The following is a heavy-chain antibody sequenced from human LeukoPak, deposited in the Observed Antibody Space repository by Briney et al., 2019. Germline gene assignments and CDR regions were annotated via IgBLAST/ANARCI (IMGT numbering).Heavy chain of an antibody. D-gene: IGHD3-10*01. CDR3: ARAPTSSYGSGSRLFDY. CDR2: IYPGDSDT. CDR1: GYSFTSFW. J-gene: IGHJ4*02. V-gene: IGHV5-51*01. Sequence: GESLKISCKNSGYSFTSFWIGWVRQMPGKGLEWMGIIYPGDSDTRYSPSFQGQVTISADKSISTAYLQWSSLKASDTAMYYCARAPTSSYGSGSRLFDYWGQGTLVTVSS.